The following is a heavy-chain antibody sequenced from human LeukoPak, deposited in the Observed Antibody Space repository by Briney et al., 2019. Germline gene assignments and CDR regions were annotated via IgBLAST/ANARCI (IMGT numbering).Heavy chain of an antibody. J-gene: IGHJ4*02. CDR2: INTDGGTT. CDR3: ARDGVATNDY. Sequence: GGSLRLSCAASGFTFSTFAMQWVRQAPEKGLEYVSGINTDGGTTYYANSVKGRFTISRDNPKNTLYLQMGSLRVEDTAVYYCARDGVATNDYWGQGTLVTVSS. D-gene: IGHD5-24*01. CDR1: GFTFSTFA. V-gene: IGHV3-64*01.